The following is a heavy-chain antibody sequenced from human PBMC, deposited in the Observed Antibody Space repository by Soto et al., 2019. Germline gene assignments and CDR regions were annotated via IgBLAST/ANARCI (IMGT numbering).Heavy chain of an antibody. Sequence: EVLLLESGGGLVQPGGSLRLSCAASGFTFSSYAMSWVRQAPGKGLEWVSAISGSGGSTYYADSVKGRFTISRDNSKHTLYLQMNGLSAEDTAVYYCAKVGSYGYSSNFDYWGQGTLVTVSS. V-gene: IGHV3-23*01. D-gene: IGHD5-18*01. CDR3: AKVGSYGYSSNFDY. CDR1: GFTFSSYA. CDR2: ISGSGGST. J-gene: IGHJ4*02.